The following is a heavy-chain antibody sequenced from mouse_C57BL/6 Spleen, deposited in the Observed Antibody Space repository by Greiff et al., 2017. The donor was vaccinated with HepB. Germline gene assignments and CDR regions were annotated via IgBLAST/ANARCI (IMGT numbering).Heavy chain of an antibody. CDR2: IYWDDDK. CDR1: GFSLSTSGMG. V-gene: IGHV8-12*01. D-gene: IGHD4-1*01. Sequence: QVTLKESGPGILQSSQTLSLTCSFSGFSLSTSGMGVSWIRQPSGKGLEWLAHIYWDDDKRYNPSLKSRLTISKDTSRNQVFLKITSVDTADTATYYCARRLTGTYFDVWGTGTTVTVSS. J-gene: IGHJ1*03. CDR3: ARRLTGTYFDV.